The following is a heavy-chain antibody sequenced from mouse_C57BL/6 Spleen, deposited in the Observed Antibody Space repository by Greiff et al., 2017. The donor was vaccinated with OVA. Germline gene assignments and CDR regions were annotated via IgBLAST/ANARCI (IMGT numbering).Heavy chain of an antibody. D-gene: IGHD1-1*01. J-gene: IGHJ4*01. CDR2: IYPGSGST. Sequence: VQLQQSGAELVKPVASVKMSCKASGYTFTSYWITWVKQRPGQGLEWIGDIYPGSGSTNYNEKFKSKATLTVDTSSSTAYMQLSSLTSEDSAVYYCASHYYGSSYGNYAMDYWGQGTSVTVSS. V-gene: IGHV1-55*01. CDR3: ASHYYGSSYGNYAMDY. CDR1: GYTFTSYW.